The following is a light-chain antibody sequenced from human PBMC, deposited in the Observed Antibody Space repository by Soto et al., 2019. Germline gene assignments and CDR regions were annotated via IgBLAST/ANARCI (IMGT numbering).Light chain of an antibody. CDR3: CSYAGSSTFVV. Sequence: QSELTQPASVSGSPGQSITISCAGTSSDVGSYNFVSWYQQHPGKAPKLMIYEGNKRPSGVSNRFSGSKSGNTASLTISGLQAADEADYYCCSYAGSSTFVVFGGGTKLTVL. J-gene: IGLJ2*01. CDR2: EGN. V-gene: IGLV2-23*03. CDR1: SSDVGSYNF.